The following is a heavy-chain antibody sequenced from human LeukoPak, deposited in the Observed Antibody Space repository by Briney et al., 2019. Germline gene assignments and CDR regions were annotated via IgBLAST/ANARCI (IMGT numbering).Heavy chain of an antibody. CDR3: ARLSLGYCSGGSCYGYYMDV. V-gene: IGHV1-2*06. CDR1: GYTFTGYY. D-gene: IGHD2-15*01. Sequence: ASVKVSCKASGYTFTGYYMHWVRQAPGQGLEWMGRINPNSGGTNYAQKFQGRVTMTRDTPISTAYMELSRLRSDDTAVYYCARLSLGYCSGGSCYGYYMDVWGKGTTVTVSS. CDR2: INPNSGGT. J-gene: IGHJ6*03.